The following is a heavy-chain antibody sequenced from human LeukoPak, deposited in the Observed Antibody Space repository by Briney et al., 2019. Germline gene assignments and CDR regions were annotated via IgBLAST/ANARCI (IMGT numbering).Heavy chain of an antibody. Sequence: GGSLRLSCAASRFTFSDSSMNWVRQAPGKGLEWISYISSTSTIIYYADSVKGRFTISRDNAKNSMYLQMNSLRAEDTAVYYCVREPSQGAFDIWGQGTMVTVSS. CDR2: ISSTSTII. V-gene: IGHV3-48*01. CDR1: RFTFSDSS. J-gene: IGHJ3*02. CDR3: VREPSQGAFDI.